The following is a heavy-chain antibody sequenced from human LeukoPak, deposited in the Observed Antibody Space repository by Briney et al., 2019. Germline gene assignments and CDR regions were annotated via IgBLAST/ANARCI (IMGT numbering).Heavy chain of an antibody. D-gene: IGHD3-3*01. V-gene: IGHV4-34*01. J-gene: IGHJ4*02. CDR3: ARASIFGVVISIDY. CDR1: GGSFSGYY. CDR2: INHSGST. Sequence: KPSETLSLTCAVYGGSFSGYYWSWIRQPPGKGLEWIGEINHSGSTNYNPSLKSRVTISVDTSKNQFSLKLSSVTAADTAVYYCARASIFGVVISIDYWGRGTLVTVSS.